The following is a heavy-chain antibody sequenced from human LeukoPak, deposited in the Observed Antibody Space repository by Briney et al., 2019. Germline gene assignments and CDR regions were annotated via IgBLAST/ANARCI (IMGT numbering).Heavy chain of an antibody. J-gene: IGHJ4*02. CDR3: WRGTFGGVSSR. V-gene: IGHV1-8*01. D-gene: IGHD3-16*01. Sequence: ASVKVSCKASGYTFTSYDINWVRQAPGQGLEGMGWMNPNSGNTVYAQKFQGRVTMTRNTSISTAYMELSSLSSEDTAVFYCWRGTFGGVSSRWGQGTLVTVSS. CDR1: GYTFTSYD. CDR2: MNPNSGNT.